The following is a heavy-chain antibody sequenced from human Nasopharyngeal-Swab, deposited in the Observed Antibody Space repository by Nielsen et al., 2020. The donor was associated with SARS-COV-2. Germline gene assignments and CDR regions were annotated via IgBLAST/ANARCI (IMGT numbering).Heavy chain of an antibody. J-gene: IGHJ4*02. CDR3: ARGGGITIFGVVIIREFDY. CDR1: GGSFSGYY. D-gene: IGHD3-3*01. CDR2: TNHSGST. Sequence: SETLSLTCAVYGGSFSGYYWSWIRQPPGKGLEWIGETNHSGSTNYNPSLKSRVTISVDTSKNQFSLKLSSVTAADTAVYYCARGGGITIFGVVIIREFDYWGQGTLVTVSS. V-gene: IGHV4-34*01.